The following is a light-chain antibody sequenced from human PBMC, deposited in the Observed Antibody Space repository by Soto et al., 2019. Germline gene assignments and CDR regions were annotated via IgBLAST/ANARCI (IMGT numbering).Light chain of an antibody. CDR1: QSISTN. CDR2: GAS. J-gene: IGKJ1*01. Sequence: IVMTQSPATLPVSPGERATLSCRASQSISTNVAWYQQKPGQAPRILIYGASARATGVPGRFSGSGSGTPVTLPISGLHSAGFGVYSCQHYNNWPPWTFGQGTKVEIK. V-gene: IGKV3-15*01. CDR3: QHYNNWPPWT.